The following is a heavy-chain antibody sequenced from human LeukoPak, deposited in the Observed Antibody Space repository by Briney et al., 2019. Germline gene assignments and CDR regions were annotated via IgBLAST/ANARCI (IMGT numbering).Heavy chain of an antibody. J-gene: IGHJ4*02. CDR2: IYHSGST. D-gene: IGHD1-26*01. V-gene: IGHV4-38-2*02. CDR3: ARVNIVGGRSLDY. Sequence: SETLSLTCTVSGYSISSGYYWGWIRQPPGKGLEWIGSIYHSGSTYCNPSLKSRVTISVDTSKNQFSLKLSSVTAADTAVYYCARVNIVGGRSLDYWGQGTLVTVSS. CDR1: GYSISSGYY.